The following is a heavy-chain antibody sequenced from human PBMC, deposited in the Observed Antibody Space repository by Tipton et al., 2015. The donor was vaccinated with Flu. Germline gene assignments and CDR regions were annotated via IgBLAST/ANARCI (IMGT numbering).Heavy chain of an antibody. CDR3: ARDGDYYGSGSPGAYYYYYYMDV. CDR2: IIPIFGTA. V-gene: IGHV1-69*01. J-gene: IGHJ6*03. Sequence: QLVQSGPEVKKPGSSVKVSCKASGGTFSSYAISWVRQAPGQGLEWMGGIIPIFGTANYAQKFQGRATITADESTSTAYMELSSLRSEDTAVYYCARDGDYYGSGSPGAYYYYYYMDVWGKGTTVTVSS. D-gene: IGHD3-10*01. CDR1: GGTFSSYA.